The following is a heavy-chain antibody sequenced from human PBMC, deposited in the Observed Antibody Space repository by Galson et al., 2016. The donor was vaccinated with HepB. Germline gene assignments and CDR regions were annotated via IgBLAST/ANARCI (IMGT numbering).Heavy chain of an antibody. CDR2: VWHGGSK. V-gene: IGHV4-39*01. J-gene: IGHJ3*01. CDR3: ASGRFGHTYGFDSFDL. D-gene: IGHD5-18*01. CDR1: GGSIINRGHN. Sequence: ETLSLTCTVSGGSIINRGHNWGWIRQPPGKGLEWFGSVWHGGSKYDNPSLRSRVTLSVDTSKNQFSLKLNSVSAADTAVYFCASGRFGHTYGFDSFDLWGQGTTVIVSS.